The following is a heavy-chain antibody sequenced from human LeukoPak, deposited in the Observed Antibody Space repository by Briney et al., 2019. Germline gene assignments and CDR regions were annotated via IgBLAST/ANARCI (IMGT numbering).Heavy chain of an antibody. Sequence: GGSLRLSCAASGFTFSSYSINWVRQAPGKGLEWVSSISSGSSYISYADSVKGRFTISRDNAKKSLYLQMNSLRAEDTAVYYCARDPMYYFDYWGQGTLVTVSS. CDR1: GFTFSSYS. CDR2: ISSGSSYI. J-gene: IGHJ4*02. CDR3: ARDPMYYFDY. V-gene: IGHV3-21*01.